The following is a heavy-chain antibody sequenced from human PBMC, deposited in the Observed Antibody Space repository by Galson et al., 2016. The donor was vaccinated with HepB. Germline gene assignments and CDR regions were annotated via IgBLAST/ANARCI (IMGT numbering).Heavy chain of an antibody. V-gene: IGHV3-15*01. Sequence: SLRLSCAASGFTFSNAWMSWVRQAPGKGLEWVGRIKSKTDGGTTDYAAPVKGRLTISRDDSKNTLYLQMISLKTEDTAVYYCTVNIVYYFYYGMDVWGQGTTVTVSS. CDR1: GFTFSNAW. J-gene: IGHJ6*02. CDR3: TVNIVYYFYYGMDV. CDR2: IKSKTDGGTT. D-gene: IGHD1-26*01.